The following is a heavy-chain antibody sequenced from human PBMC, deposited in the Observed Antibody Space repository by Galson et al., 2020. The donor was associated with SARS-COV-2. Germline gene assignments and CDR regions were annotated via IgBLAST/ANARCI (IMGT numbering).Heavy chain of an antibody. J-gene: IGHJ4*02. CDR1: GFPFSTYA. V-gene: IGHV3-23*01. Sequence: GESLKISCASSGFPFSTYAMNWVRQAPGKGLEWVSSLNGYGADIHYADSVKGRFTIFRDNSENTVFLQMNSLKVEDTAVYFCAKDRTPDGKGEIDYWGQGTLVSVSS. CDR3: AKDRTPDGKGEIDY. CDR2: LNGYGADI. D-gene: IGHD6-13*01.